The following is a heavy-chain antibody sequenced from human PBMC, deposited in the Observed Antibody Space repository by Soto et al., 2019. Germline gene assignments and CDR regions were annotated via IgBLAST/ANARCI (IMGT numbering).Heavy chain of an antibody. J-gene: IGHJ3*02. V-gene: IGHV1-18*01. CDR1: GYTFTSYG. CDR3: ARDRPTTMIVQAFDAFDI. D-gene: IGHD3-22*01. CDR2: ISAYNGNT. Sequence: GASVKVSFKASGYTFTSYGISWVRQAPGQGLEWMGWISAYNGNTNYAQKLQGRVTMTTDTSTSTAYMELRSLRSDDTAVYYCARDRPTTMIVQAFDAFDIWGQGTMVTVSS.